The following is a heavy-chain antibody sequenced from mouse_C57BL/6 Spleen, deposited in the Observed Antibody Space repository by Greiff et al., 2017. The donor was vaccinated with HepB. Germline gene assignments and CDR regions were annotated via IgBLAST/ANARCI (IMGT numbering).Heavy chain of an antibody. CDR2: ISSGSSTI. J-gene: IGHJ2*01. D-gene: IGHD1-1*01. CDR1: GFTFSDYG. Sequence: EVQLVESGGGLVKPGGSLKLSCAASGFTFSDYGMHWVRQAPEKGLEWVAYISSGSSTIYYADTVKGRFTISRDNAKNTLFLQMTSLRSEDTAMYYCASGGVTTVDFDYWGQGTTLTVSS. V-gene: IGHV5-17*01. CDR3: ASGGVTTVDFDY.